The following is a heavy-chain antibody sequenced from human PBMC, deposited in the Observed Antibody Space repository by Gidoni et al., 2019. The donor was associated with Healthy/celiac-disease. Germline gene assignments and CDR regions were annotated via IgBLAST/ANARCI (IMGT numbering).Heavy chain of an antibody. CDR1: GYSFTSYW. J-gene: IGHJ4*02. D-gene: IGHD2-15*01. V-gene: IGHV5-10-1*03. CDR3: ASAPRYCSGGSCPTDY. Sequence: EVQLVQSGAEVKKPGESLRISCKGSGYSFTSYWISWVRQMPGKGLEWMGRIDPSDSYTNYSPSFQGHVTISADKSISTAYLQWSSLKASDTAMYYCASAPRYCSGGSCPTDYWGQGTLVTVSS. CDR2: IDPSDSYT.